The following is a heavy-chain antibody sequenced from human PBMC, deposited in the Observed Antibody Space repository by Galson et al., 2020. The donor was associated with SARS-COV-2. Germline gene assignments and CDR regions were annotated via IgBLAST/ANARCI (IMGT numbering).Heavy chain of an antibody. CDR2: INHSGST. V-gene: IGHV4-34*01. J-gene: IGHJ4*02. CDR1: GGSFSGYY. D-gene: IGHD3-3*01. Sequence: SETLSLTCAVYGGSFSGYYWSWIRQPPGKGLEWIGEINHSGSTNYNPSLKSRVTISVDTSKNQFSLKLSSVTAADTAVYYCARTGYGQYYDFWSGYYTGGEDYWGQGTLVTVSS. CDR3: ARTGYGQYYDFWSGYYTGGEDY.